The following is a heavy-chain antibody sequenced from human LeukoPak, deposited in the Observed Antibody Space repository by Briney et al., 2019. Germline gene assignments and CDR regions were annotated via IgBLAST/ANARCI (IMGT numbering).Heavy chain of an antibody. CDR3: ARDQEIYSSTSCYDY. CDR2: INPNSGGT. Sequence: ASVKVSCTASGYTFTGYYMHWVRQAPGQGLEWMGWINPNSGGTNYAQKFQGRVTMTRDTSISTAYMELSRLRSDDTAVYYCARDQEIYSSTSCYDYWGQGTLVTVSS. V-gene: IGHV1-2*02. J-gene: IGHJ4*02. D-gene: IGHD2-2*01. CDR1: GYTFTGYY.